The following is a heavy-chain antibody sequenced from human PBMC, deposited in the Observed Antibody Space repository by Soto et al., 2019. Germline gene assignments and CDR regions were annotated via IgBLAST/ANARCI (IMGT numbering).Heavy chain of an antibody. V-gene: IGHV3-33*01. Sequence: QVQLVESGGGVVQPGRSLRLSYAASGFTFSNYGMHWVRQAPGKGLEWVSFIWYDGGNKYYAESVKGRFTISRDNSKNTLFLQMNSLRAEDTAVYYCARDGDVNTGFGKDYWGQGTLVTVSS. CDR3: ARDGDVNTGFGKDY. CDR2: IWYDGGNK. CDR1: GFTFSNYG. J-gene: IGHJ4*02. D-gene: IGHD3-16*01.